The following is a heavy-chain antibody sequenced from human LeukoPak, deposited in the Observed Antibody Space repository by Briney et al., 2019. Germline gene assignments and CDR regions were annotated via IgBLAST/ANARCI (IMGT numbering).Heavy chain of an antibody. V-gene: IGHV3-74*03. CDR1: GFTFRNHW. Sequence: GGSLRLSCPASGFTFRNHWMHWVRQTPGKGLVWVSRISSDGSSTTYADSVKGRFTISRDNAKNTLYLQMNNLRAEDTAMYYCARDQRVTGRPDIDYWGQGTLVIVSS. J-gene: IGHJ4*02. CDR2: ISSDGSST. CDR3: ARDQRVTGRPDIDY. D-gene: IGHD6-6*01.